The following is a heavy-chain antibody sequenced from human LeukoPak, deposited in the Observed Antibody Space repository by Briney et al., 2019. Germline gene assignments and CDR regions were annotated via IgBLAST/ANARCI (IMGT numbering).Heavy chain of an antibody. D-gene: IGHD3-10*01. Sequence: GESLKISCKASGYNFADYWIGWVRQTPGKGLEWMGIIYPDDSETKNSPSFEGQVTISVDESTSTAYLQWSSLKASDTAVYYCARRLLAVSNTMVWGRADAFDIWGQGTTVTVSS. CDR1: GYNFADYW. J-gene: IGHJ3*02. CDR3: ARRLLAVSNTMVWGRADAFDI. CDR2: IYPDDSET. V-gene: IGHV5-51*01.